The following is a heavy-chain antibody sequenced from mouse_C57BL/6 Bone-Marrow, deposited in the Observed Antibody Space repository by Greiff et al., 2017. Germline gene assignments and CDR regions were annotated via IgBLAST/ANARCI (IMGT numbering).Heavy chain of an antibody. CDR1: GYTFTSYG. J-gene: IGHJ2*01. CDR2: IYPRGGNT. Sequence: VKLQQSGAELARPGASVKLSCKASGYTFTSYGISWVKQRTGQGLEWIGEIYPRGGNTYYNEKFKGKATLTADKSSSTAYMELRSLTSEDSAVYCCARYYSGGRVPHYWGQGTTLTVSS. V-gene: IGHV1-81*01. D-gene: IGHD1-1*01. CDR3: ARYYSGGRVPHY.